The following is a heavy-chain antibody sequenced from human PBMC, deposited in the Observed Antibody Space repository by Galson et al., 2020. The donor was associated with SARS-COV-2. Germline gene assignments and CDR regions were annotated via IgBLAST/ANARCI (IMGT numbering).Heavy chain of an antibody. CDR2: IYYSGST. D-gene: IGHD6-13*01. J-gene: IGHJ6*02. CDR1: GGSVSSGSYY. Sequence: SETLSLTCTVSGGSVSSGSYYWSWIRQPPGKGLEWIGYIYYSGSTNYNPSLKSRVTISVDTSKNQFSLKLSSVTAADTAVYYCAREGHRAAAGTLIYYYYYYGMDVWGQGTTVTVSS. CDR3: AREGHRAAAGTLIYYYYYYGMDV. V-gene: IGHV4-61*01.